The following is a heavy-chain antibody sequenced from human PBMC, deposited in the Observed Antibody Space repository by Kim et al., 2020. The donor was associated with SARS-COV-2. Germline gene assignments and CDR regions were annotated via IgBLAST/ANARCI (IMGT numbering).Heavy chain of an antibody. J-gene: IGHJ6*02. CDR1: GFTFSDYY. Sequence: GGSLRLSCAASGFTFSDYYMSWIRQAPGKGLEWVSYISSSGSTIYYADSVKGRFTISRDNAKNSLYLQMNSLRAEDTAVYYCSKRPLPQRYFDWLLGPGGTYSYYYGMDVWGQGTTVTVSS. V-gene: IGHV3-11*01. D-gene: IGHD3-9*01. CDR3: SKRPLPQRYFDWLLGPGGTYSYYYGMDV. CDR2: ISSSGSTI.